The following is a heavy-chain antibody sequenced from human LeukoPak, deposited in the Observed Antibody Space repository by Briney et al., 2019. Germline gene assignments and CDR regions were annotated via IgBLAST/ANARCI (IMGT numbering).Heavy chain of an antibody. CDR2: VYLSGTT. J-gene: IGHJ5*02. CDR3: ASSQYPIAAADNWFDP. Sequence: KPSETLSLTCTVSGGSVSSATNYWGWIRQPPGKGLEWIGTVYLSGTTYYNPSLKSRLTMSVDTSKNQFSLRLRSVTAADTAVYYCASSQYPIAAADNWFDPWGQGSLVTVSS. CDR1: GGSVSSATNY. D-gene: IGHD6-13*01. V-gene: IGHV4-39*01.